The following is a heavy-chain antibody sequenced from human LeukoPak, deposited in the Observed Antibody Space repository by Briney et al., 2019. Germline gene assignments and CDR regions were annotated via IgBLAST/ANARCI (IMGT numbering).Heavy chain of an antibody. V-gene: IGHV3-7*01. J-gene: IGHJ4*02. CDR3: ASQKVGATDY. D-gene: IGHD1-26*01. CDR1: GFTFSTYW. Sequence: PGGSLRLSCAASGFTFSTYWMSWVRQAPGKGLDCVANIKQDGSEKYYVDSVKGRFTISRDNAKNPLYLQMNNLRAEDTAVYYCASQKVGATDYWGQGTLVTVSS. CDR2: IKQDGSEK.